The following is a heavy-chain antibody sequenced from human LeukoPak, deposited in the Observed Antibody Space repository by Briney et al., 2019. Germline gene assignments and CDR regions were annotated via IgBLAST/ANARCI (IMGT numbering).Heavy chain of an antibody. Sequence: SETLSLTCTVSGGSISSGDYYWSWIRQPPGKGLEWIGYIYYSGSTYYSPSLKSRVTISVDTSKNQFSLKLSSVAAADTAVYYCARTEQGGPNWFDPWGQGTLVTVSS. J-gene: IGHJ5*02. D-gene: IGHD1-1*01. CDR3: ARTEQGGPNWFDP. CDR1: GGSISSGDYY. V-gene: IGHV4-30-4*01. CDR2: IYYSGST.